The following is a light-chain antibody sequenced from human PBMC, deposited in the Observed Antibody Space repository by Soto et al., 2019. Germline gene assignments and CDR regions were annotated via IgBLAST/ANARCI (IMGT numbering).Light chain of an antibody. Sequence: QSVLTQPPSASGTPGQRVTISCSGSSSNIGSNTVNWYQQLPGTAPKVLIYSNNQRPSGVPDRFSGSKSGTSASLAISGLQSEDEADYYCAAWDGSLNGRVFGGGTKVTV. J-gene: IGLJ2*01. CDR3: AAWDGSLNGRV. CDR2: SNN. CDR1: SSNIGSNT. V-gene: IGLV1-44*01.